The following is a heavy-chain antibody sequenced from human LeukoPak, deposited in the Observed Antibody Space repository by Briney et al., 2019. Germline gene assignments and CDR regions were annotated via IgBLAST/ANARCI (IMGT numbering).Heavy chain of an antibody. D-gene: IGHD5-18*01. V-gene: IGHV3-53*01. Sequence: GGSLRLSCAASGFTVSSNYMSWVRQAPGKGLEWDSVIYSGGSTYYADSVKGRFTISRDDSKNTLYLQMNSLRAEDTAVYYCARTPSGYSLADFDYWGQGTLVTVSS. CDR3: ARTPSGYSLADFDY. J-gene: IGHJ4*02. CDR2: IYSGGST. CDR1: GFTVSSNY.